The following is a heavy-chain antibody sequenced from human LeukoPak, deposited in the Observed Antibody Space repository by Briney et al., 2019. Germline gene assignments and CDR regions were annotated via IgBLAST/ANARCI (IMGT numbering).Heavy chain of an antibody. CDR2: IYPGDSDT. V-gene: IGHV5-51*01. Sequence: GESLKISCKGSGYNFISYWIGLVRQMPGKGLEWMGIIYPGDSDTRYSPSFQGQVTISADKPISTAYRQWRSLKASDSAMYYCARRIAGSGVDYWGQGTLVTVSS. J-gene: IGHJ4*02. CDR1: GYNFISYW. D-gene: IGHD6-13*01. CDR3: ARRIAGSGVDY.